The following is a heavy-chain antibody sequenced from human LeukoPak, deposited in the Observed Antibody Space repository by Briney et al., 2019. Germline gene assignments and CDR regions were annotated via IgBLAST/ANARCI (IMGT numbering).Heavy chain of an antibody. J-gene: IGHJ4*02. CDR3: ARQPYSYGPYYFDY. CDR1: GFTFSSYA. V-gene: IGHV3-48*04. Sequence: GGSLRLSCAASGFTFSSYAMHWVRQAPGKGLEWVSYISSSGSTIYYADSVKGRFTISRDNAKNSLYLQMNSLRAEDTAVYYCARQPYSYGPYYFDYWGQGTLVTVSS. D-gene: IGHD5-18*01. CDR2: ISSSGSTI.